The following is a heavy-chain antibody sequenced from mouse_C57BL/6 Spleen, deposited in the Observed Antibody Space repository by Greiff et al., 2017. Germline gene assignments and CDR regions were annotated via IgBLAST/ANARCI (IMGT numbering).Heavy chain of an antibody. J-gene: IGHJ4*01. CDR1: GFSLTSYG. CDR3: AREDYDGSRGLYYAMDY. V-gene: IGHV2-2*01. CDR2: IWSGGST. Sequence: VQLQQSGPGLVQPSQSLSITCTASGFSLTSYGVHWVRQSPGKGLEWLGVIWSGGSTDYNAAFISRLSISKDNFKSQVFFKMNSLQADDTAIYYCAREDYDGSRGLYYAMDYWGQGTSVTVSS. D-gene: IGHD1-1*01.